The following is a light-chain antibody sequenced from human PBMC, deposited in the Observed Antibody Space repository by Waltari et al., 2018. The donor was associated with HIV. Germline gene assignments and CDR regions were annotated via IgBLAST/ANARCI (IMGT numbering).Light chain of an antibody. J-gene: IGKJ4*01. Sequence: DIQMTQSPSSLSASVGDRVTITCQESQDISDYLNWYQQKPGKAPKLLIYDASNLETGVPSRFSGNGSGTDFTFTISSLQPEDIATYYCQQYDSLLTFGGGTKVEIK. V-gene: IGKV1-33*01. CDR2: DAS. CDR3: QQYDSLLT. CDR1: QDISDY.